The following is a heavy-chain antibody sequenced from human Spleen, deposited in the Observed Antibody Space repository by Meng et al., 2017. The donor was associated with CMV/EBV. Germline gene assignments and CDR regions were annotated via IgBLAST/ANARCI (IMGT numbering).Heavy chain of an antibody. D-gene: IGHD3-22*01. J-gene: IGHJ3*02. V-gene: IGHV3-48*03. CDR3: ARSSRITMIVVPYAFDI. CDR1: GFTFSSYA. CDR2: IGSSGSTK. Sequence: GESLKISCAASGFTFSSYAVTWVRQTPGKGLEWISYIGSSGSTKYYADSVRGRFAISRDNTKNSLYLQMNSLRAEDTAVYYCARSSRITMIVVPYAFDIWGQGTMVTVSS.